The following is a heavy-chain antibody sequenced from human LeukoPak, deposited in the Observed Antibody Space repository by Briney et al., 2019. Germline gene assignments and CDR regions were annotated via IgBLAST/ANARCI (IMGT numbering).Heavy chain of an antibody. Sequence: SETLSLTCTVSGGSISSGAYYWSWIRQPPGKGLEWIGSIYYSGGTYYNPSLKSRVTISVDTSKNQFSLKLSSVTAADTAVYYCARAPSGRLGDYWGQGTLVTVSS. CDR3: ARAPSGRLGDY. CDR1: GGSISSGAYY. V-gene: IGHV4-39*07. CDR2: IYYSGGT. J-gene: IGHJ4*02.